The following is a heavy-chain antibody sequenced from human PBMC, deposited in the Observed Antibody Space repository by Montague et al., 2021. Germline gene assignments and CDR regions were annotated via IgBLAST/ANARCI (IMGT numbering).Heavy chain of an antibody. CDR1: GASISDYY. J-gene: IGHJ6*02. CDR3: AVTNPYYYYGMDV. Sequence: SETLSLTCSVSGASISDYYWSWIRQPPGKALEWIGYIYHSRRTNYNPSLKSRVTISVDTSKNQFSLKLSSVTAADTAFYYCAVTNPYYYYGMDVWGQGTTVTAAS. V-gene: IGHV4-59*01. D-gene: IGHD1-14*01. CDR2: IYHSRRT.